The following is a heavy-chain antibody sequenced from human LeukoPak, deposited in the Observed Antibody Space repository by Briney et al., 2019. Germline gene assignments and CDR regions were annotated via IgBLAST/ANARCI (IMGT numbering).Heavy chain of an antibody. CDR1: GHTFTNYH. Sequence: ASVKVSCKASGHTFTNYHMSWVRQAPGQGLEWMGLISAYNGNTNYAQKLQGRVTMTTDTSTSTAYMELRSLRSDDTAVYYCAREGGGYYFDYWGQGTLVTVSS. CDR2: ISAYNGNT. J-gene: IGHJ4*02. V-gene: IGHV1-18*01. D-gene: IGHD1-26*01. CDR3: AREGGGYYFDY.